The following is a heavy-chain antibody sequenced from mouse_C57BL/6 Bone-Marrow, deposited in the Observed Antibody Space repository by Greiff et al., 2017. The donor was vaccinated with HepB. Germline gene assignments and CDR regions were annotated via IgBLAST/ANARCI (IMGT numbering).Heavy chain of an antibody. V-gene: IGHV1-74*01. Sequence: QVQLQQPGAELVKPGASVKVSCKASGYTFTSYWMHWVKQRPGQGLEWIGRIHPSDSDTNYNQKFKGKATLTVDKSSSTAYMQISSLTSEDSAVYFCANVWYYGWFAYWGQGTLVTVSS. D-gene: IGHD1-1*01. CDR1: GYTFTSYW. J-gene: IGHJ3*01. CDR2: IHPSDSDT. CDR3: ANVWYYGWFAY.